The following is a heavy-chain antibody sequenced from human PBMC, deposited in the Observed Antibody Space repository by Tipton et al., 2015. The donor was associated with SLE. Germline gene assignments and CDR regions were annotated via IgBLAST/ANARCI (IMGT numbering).Heavy chain of an antibody. Sequence: SLRLSCAASGFTFSSYGMHWVRQAPGKGLEWVAVISYDGSNKYYADSVKGRFTISRDNSKNTLYLQMNSLRAEDTAVYYCARESQYGSGTVDYWGQGTLVTVSS. D-gene: IGHD3-10*01. CDR1: GFTFSSYG. CDR3: ARESQYGSGTVDY. CDR2: ISYDGSNK. J-gene: IGHJ4*02. V-gene: IGHV3-30*03.